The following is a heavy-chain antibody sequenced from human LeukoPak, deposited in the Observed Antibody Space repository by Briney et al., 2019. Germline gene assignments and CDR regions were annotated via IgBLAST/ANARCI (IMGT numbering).Heavy chain of an antibody. D-gene: IGHD2-15*01. CDR3: AKRDCSGGRCYYDY. J-gene: IGHJ4*02. CDR1: GFTFSSYA. Sequence: GGSLRLSCAASGFTFSSYAMSWVRQAPGKGLEWVSGISGSGGSTDYADSVKGRFTISRDNSKNTLYLQMNSLRAEDTAVYYCAKRDCSGGRCYYDYWGQGTLVTVSS. V-gene: IGHV3-23*01. CDR2: ISGSGGST.